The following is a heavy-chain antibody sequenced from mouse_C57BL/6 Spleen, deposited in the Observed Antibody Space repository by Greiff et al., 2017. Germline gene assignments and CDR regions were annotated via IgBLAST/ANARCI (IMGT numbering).Heavy chain of an antibody. CDR2: IYPRDGSN. V-gene: IGHV1-85*01. CDR1: GYTFTSYD. CDR3: ARGDYYGNYGGY. J-gene: IGHJ2*01. D-gene: IGHD2-1*01. Sequence: LQESGPELVKPEASVKLSCKASGYTFTSYDINWVKQRPGQGLEWIGWIYPRDGSNKYNEKFKGKATLTVDTSSSTAYMELHSLTSEDSAVYFCARGDYYGNYGGYWGQGTTLTVSS.